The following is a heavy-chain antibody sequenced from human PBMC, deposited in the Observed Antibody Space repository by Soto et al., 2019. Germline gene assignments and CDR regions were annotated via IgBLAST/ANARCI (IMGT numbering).Heavy chain of an antibody. CDR2: MKPNSGNT. D-gene: IGHD3-3*01. Sequence: ASVKVSCKASGYTFTSYDINWVRQATGQGLEWMGWMKPNSGNTGYAQKFQGRVTITRNTSISTAYMELSSLRSEDTAVYYCLRGKYDFWSGYHGLDVRGKGTTVTVSS. CDR1: GYTFTSYD. J-gene: IGHJ6*04. V-gene: IGHV1-8*01. CDR3: LRGKYDFWSGYHGLDV.